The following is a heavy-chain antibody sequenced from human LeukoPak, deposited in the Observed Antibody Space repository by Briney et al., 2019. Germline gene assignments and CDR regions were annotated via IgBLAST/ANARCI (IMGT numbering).Heavy chain of an antibody. CDR3: ARGNKQRWLQSFDY. D-gene: IGHD5-24*01. CDR1: GYTPTSYS. J-gene: IGHJ4*02. CDR2: ISAYNGYT. Sequence: ASVKVSCKGSGYTPTSYSISWVRQAPGQGLEWMGWISAYNGYTNYAQKLQGRVTMTTDTSTSTAYMELRSLRSDDTAVYYCARGNKQRWLQSFDYWGQGTLVTVSS. V-gene: IGHV1-18*01.